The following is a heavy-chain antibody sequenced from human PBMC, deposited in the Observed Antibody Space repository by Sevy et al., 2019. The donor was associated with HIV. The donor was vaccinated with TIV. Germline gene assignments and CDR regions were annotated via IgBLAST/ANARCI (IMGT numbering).Heavy chain of an antibody. CDR1: GYTLTELS. V-gene: IGHV1-24*01. CDR3: ATPMVRGAPGDYYYGMDV. D-gene: IGHD3-10*01. Sequence: ASVKVSCKVSGYTLTELSMHWVRQAPGKGLEWMGGFDPEDGETIYAQKFQGRVTMTEDTSTDTAYMELSSLRSEDTAVYYCATPMVRGAPGDYYYGMDVWGQWTTVTVSS. CDR2: FDPEDGET. J-gene: IGHJ6*02.